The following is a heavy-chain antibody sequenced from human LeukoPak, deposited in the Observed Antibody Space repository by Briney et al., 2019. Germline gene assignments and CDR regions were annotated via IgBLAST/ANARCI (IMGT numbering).Heavy chain of an antibody. D-gene: IGHD5-12*01. CDR2: ISSSGSTI. CDR3: AISGYDWVLVFDY. J-gene: IGHJ4*02. Sequence: GGSLRLSCAASGFTFSDYYMSWIRQAPGKGLEWVSYISSSGSTIYYADSVKGRFTISRDNAKNSLYLQMNSLRAEDTAVYYCAISGYDWVLVFDYWGQGTLVTVSS. CDR1: GFTFSDYY. V-gene: IGHV3-11*04.